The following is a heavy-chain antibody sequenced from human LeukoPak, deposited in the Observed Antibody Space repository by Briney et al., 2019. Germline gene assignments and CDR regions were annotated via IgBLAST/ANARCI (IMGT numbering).Heavy chain of an antibody. V-gene: IGHV4-34*01. CDR2: INHSGST. CDR3: ARGGLYDSSGYYWDYFDY. J-gene: IGHJ4*02. CDR1: GGSFSGYY. Sequence: PSETLSLTCAVYGGSFSGYYWSWIRQPPGKGLEWIGEINHSGSTNYNPSLKSRVTISVATSKNQFSLKLSSVTAADTAVYYCARGGLYDSSGYYWDYFDYWGQGTLVTVSS. D-gene: IGHD3-22*01.